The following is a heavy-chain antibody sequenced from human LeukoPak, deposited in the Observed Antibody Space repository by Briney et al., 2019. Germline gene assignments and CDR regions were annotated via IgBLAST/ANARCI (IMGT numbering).Heavy chain of an antibody. CDR2: ISGSGGST. V-gene: IGHV3-23*01. J-gene: IGHJ4*02. CDR3: AKDSGIVLMVYAIDY. Sequence: PGGSLRLSCAASGFTFSSYAMSWVRQAPGKGLEWVSAISGSGGSTYYADSVKGRFTISRDNSKNTLYLQMNSLRAEDTAVYYCAKDSGIVLMVYAIDYWGQGTLVTVSS. CDR1: GFTFSSYA. D-gene: IGHD2-8*01.